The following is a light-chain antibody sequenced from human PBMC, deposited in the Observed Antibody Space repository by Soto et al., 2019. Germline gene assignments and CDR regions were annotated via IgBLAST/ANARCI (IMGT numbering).Light chain of an antibody. CDR2: EVS. J-gene: IGLJ1*01. V-gene: IGLV2-14*01. Sequence: QSVLTQPASVSGTPGQWITISCTGTSSDVGGYNYVSWYQQHPGKAPRLMIYEVSKRPSGVSNCFSGFKSGNTASLTISGLQAEDDADYYCSSYTSSTALVFGTGTKLTVL. CDR1: SSDVGGYNY. CDR3: SSYTSSTALV.